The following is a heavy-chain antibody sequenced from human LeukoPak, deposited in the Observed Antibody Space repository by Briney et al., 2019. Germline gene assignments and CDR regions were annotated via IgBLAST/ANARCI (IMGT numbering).Heavy chain of an antibody. CDR2: IIPILGIA. D-gene: IGHD3-22*01. V-gene: IGHV1-69*02. J-gene: IGHJ5*01. Sequence: SVKVSCKASGGTFSSYTISWVRQAPGQGLEWVGRIIPILGIANYAQKFQGRVTITADKSTSTAYMELSSLRSEDTAVYYCARLSYYYDSSGYTDWFDSWGQGTLVTVFS. CDR1: GGTFSSYT. CDR3: ARLSYYYDSSGYTDWFDS.